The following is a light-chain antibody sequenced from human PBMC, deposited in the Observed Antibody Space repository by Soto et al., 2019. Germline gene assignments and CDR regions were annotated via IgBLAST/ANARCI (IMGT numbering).Light chain of an antibody. CDR3: QQSYIIPIL. CDR2: AAS. Sequence: DIQMTQSPSSLSASVGDRVTISCRASQTISFYLNWYQQKPGKAHKVLIYAASNLQSGVPSRFSGSGSGTEFTLTISSLQPEDFATYYCQQSYIIPILFGQGTRLENK. V-gene: IGKV1-39*01. CDR1: QTISFY. J-gene: IGKJ5*01.